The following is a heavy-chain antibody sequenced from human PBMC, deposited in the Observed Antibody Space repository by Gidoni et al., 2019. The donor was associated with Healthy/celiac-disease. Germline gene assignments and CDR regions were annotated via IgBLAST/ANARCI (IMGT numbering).Heavy chain of an antibody. CDR1: GFTFSSYA. J-gene: IGHJ4*02. CDR2: ISGSGGST. V-gene: IGHV3-23*01. CDR3: AKGNADFDY. Sequence: EVQLLESGGGMVKPGGSLSLSCAASGFTFSSYALGWVRQAPGKGLEWVSAISGSGGSTYYADSVKGRFTISRDNSKNTLYLQMNSLRAEDTAVYYCAKGNADFDYWGQGTLVTVSS.